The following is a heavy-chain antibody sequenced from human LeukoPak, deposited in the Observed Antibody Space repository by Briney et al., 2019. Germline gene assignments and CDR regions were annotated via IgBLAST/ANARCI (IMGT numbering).Heavy chain of an antibody. Sequence: GGSLRLSCAASGFTFSNYAMTWVRQAPGKGLEWVSSLTGSGITTYYADSVKGRFTISRDNSKNTLYLQMNSLRSEDTAVYFCAKRGVVIRAVLVVGFHKEAYYFDSWGQGALVTVSS. J-gene: IGHJ4*02. CDR2: LTGSGITT. CDR1: GFTFSNYA. CDR3: AKRGVVIRAVLVVGFHKEAYYFDS. D-gene: IGHD2-15*01. V-gene: IGHV3-23*01.